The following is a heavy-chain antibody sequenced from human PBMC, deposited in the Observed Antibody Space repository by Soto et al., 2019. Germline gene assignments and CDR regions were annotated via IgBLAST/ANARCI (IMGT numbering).Heavy chain of an antibody. V-gene: IGHV1-18*01. CDR1: GYTFSNFG. J-gene: IGHJ6*03. CDR2: INPDNGDT. CDR3: ARGVRVSAYLDYYMDV. D-gene: IGHD3-10*02. Sequence: QVQLVQSGAEVKKPGASLKVSCKASGYTFSNFGVSWVRQAPGQGLEWIGWINPDNGDTNYGQKFQARATMTPDTFTNAAYREVRGLRSDDTAVYYCARGVRVSAYLDYYMDVWGEGTTVTVSS.